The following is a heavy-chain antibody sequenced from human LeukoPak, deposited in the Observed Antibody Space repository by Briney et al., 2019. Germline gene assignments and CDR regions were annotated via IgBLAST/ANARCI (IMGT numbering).Heavy chain of an antibody. J-gene: IGHJ6*03. CDR1: SGSISTSNYY. V-gene: IGHV4-39*07. D-gene: IGHD5-18*01. Sequence: PSETLSLTCTVSSGSISTSNYYWGWVRQPPGKAGEWIGNIFYSGSAYYSPSLKSRVTISLDTSRNQVSLKLNYVTAADTAVYYCAREEWIQLGYYYYMDVWGKGTTVTISS. CDR3: AREEWIQLGYYYYMDV. CDR2: IFYSGSA.